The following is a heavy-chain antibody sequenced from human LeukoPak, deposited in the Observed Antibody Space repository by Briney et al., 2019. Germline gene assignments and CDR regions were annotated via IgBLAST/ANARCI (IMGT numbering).Heavy chain of an antibody. CDR3: ARRPGN. CDR2: IYSGGAF. J-gene: IGHJ4*02. Sequence: GGSLRLSCVASGFAVGSNYMSWVRQAPGKGLEWVSLIYSGGAFRYADSVKGRFTISRDSSKNTLFLQMNDLTVEDTARYYCARRPGNWGQGILVTVSS. CDR1: GFAVGSNY. V-gene: IGHV3-53*01. D-gene: IGHD1-14*01.